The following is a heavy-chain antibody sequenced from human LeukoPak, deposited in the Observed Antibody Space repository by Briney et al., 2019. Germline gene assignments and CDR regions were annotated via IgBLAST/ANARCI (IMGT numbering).Heavy chain of an antibody. Sequence: SETLSLTCTVSGGSISSYYWSWIRQPPGKGLEWIGYIYYSGSTNYNPSLKSRVTISVDTSKNQFSLKLSSVTAADTAVYYCARGTYYYASSGYHWGQGTLVTVSS. CDR2: IYYSGST. CDR3: ARGTYYYASSGYH. D-gene: IGHD3-22*01. V-gene: IGHV4-59*01. J-gene: IGHJ5*02. CDR1: GGSISSYY.